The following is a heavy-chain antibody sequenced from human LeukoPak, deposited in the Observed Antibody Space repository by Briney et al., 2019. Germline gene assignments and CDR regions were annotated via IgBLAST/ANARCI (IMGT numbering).Heavy chain of an antibody. Sequence: GGSLRLSSAATGFTFSSYSMNWVRQAPGKGLEWVSSISSSSNYIYYADSVKGRFTISRDNAKNSLYLQMNSLRAEDTAVYYCARGQFRYYDSSGYYGPDYWGQGTLVTVSS. CDR1: GFTFSSYS. CDR2: ISSSSNYI. CDR3: ARGQFRYYDSSGYYGPDY. D-gene: IGHD3-22*01. V-gene: IGHV3-21*01. J-gene: IGHJ4*02.